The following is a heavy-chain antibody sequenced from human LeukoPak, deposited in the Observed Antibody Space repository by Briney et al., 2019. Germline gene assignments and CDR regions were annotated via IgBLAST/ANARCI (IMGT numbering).Heavy chain of an antibody. Sequence: GGSLRLSCAASGFTFSSYAMSWVRQAPGKGLEWVSAISGSGGSTYYADSVKGRFTISRDNSKNTLYLQMNSLRAEDTALYYCAKDGSWGDYYFYFYIDVWGKGTTVTVSS. D-gene: IGHD3-16*01. V-gene: IGHV3-23*01. CDR1: GFTFSSYA. J-gene: IGHJ6*03. CDR3: AKDGSWGDYYFYFYIDV. CDR2: ISGSGGST.